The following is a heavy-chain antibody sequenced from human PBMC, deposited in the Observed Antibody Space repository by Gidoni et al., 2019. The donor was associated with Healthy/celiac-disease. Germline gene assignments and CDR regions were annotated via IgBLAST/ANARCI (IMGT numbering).Heavy chain of an antibody. Sequence: QVQLQESGPGLVTPSQTLSLTCTVSGGSISSGDYYWSWIRQPPGKGLEWIGYIYYSGSTYYNPSLKSRVTISVDTSKNQFSLKLSSVTAADTAVYYCARDGSRVRGENHVAFDIWGQGTMVTVSS. D-gene: IGHD3-10*01. CDR3: ARDGSRVRGENHVAFDI. J-gene: IGHJ3*02. CDR2: IYYSGST. CDR1: GGSISSGDYY. V-gene: IGHV4-30-4*01.